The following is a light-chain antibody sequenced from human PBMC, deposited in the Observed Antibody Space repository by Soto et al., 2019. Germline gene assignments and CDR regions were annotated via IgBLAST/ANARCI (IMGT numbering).Light chain of an antibody. CDR1: QDINNS. CDR2: DAS. CDR3: QQYNNLPLT. Sequence: DLQMTQSPSSLSASVGDRVTITCQASQDINNSLNWYQQRPGKAPNLLIYDASNVETGVPSRFSGSGSGTHFTLTISSLQPEDIATYHCQQYNNLPLTFGGGTKVEIK. V-gene: IGKV1-33*01. J-gene: IGKJ4*01.